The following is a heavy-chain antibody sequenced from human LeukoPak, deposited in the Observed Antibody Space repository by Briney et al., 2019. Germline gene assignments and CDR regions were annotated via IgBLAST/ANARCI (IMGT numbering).Heavy chain of an antibody. D-gene: IGHD3-9*01. CDR3: ALRYFDWLGLYMDV. Sequence: PSETLSLTCTVSGGSISSSTYYWGWLRQPPGKGLEWIGSIYYSGSTYYNPSLKSRVTISVDTSKNQFSLKLSSVTAADTAVYYCALRYFDWLGLYMDVWGKGTTVTVSS. CDR1: GGSISSSTYY. CDR2: IYYSGST. V-gene: IGHV4-39*01. J-gene: IGHJ6*03.